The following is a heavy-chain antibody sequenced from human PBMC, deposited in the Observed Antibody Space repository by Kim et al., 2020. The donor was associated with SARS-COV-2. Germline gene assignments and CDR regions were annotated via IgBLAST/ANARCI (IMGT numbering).Heavy chain of an antibody. V-gene: IGHV4-61*01. D-gene: IGHD3-10*01. Sequence: SETLSLTCTVSGGSVSSGSYYWSWIRQPPGKGLEWIGYIYYSGSTNYNPSLKSRVTISVDTSKNQFSLKLSSVTAADTAVYYCAREGITMVRGLDWGQGTLITVSS. J-gene: IGHJ4*02. CDR1: GGSVSSGSYY. CDR3: AREGITMVRGLD. CDR2: IYYSGST.